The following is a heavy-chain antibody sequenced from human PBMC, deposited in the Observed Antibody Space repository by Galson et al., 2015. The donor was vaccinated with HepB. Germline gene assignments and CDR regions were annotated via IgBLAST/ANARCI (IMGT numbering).Heavy chain of an antibody. CDR3: ASPGEVRGG. V-gene: IGHV3-30-3*01. Sequence: SLRLSCAASGFTFSSYAMHWVRQAPGKGLEWVAVISYDGSNKYYADSVKGRFTISRDNSKNTLYLQMNSLKAEDTAVYYCASPGEVRGGWGQGTLVTVSS. CDR1: GFTFSSYA. CDR2: ISYDGSNK. J-gene: IGHJ4*02. D-gene: IGHD3-10*01.